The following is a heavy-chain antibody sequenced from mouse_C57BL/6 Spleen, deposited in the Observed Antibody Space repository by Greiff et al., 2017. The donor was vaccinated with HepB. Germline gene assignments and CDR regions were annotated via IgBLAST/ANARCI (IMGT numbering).Heavy chain of an antibody. CDR2: IYPGDGDT. V-gene: IGHV1-80*01. J-gene: IGHJ3*01. D-gene: IGHD2-5*01. CDR3: ARAKAYSNYEGFAY. Sequence: VQLQQSGAELVKPGASVKISCKASGYAFSSYWMNWVKQRPGKGLEWIGQIYPGDGDTNYNGKFKGKATLTADKSSSTAYMHLSSLTSEDSAVYFCARAKAYSNYEGFAYWGQGTLVTVSA. CDR1: GYAFSSYW.